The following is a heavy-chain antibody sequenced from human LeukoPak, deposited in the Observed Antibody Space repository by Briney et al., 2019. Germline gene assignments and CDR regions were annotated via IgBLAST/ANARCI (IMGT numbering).Heavy chain of an antibody. CDR3: ARGQWPDY. CDR2: ISSASSYI. D-gene: IGHD6-19*01. J-gene: IGHJ4*02. CDR1: GFTFSTCT. Sequence: GGSLRLSCAASGFTFSTCTMNWVRQAPGKGLECVSSISSASSYIYNADSAKGQFTISRDNAKNSLYLQMDSLRVEDTAVYYCARGQWPDYWGQGTLVTVSS. V-gene: IGHV3-21*01.